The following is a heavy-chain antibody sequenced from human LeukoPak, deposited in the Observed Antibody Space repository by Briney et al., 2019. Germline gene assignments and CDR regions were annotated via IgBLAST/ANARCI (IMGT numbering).Heavy chain of an antibody. D-gene: IGHD5-12*01. CDR2: ISGSGGST. Sequence: PGGSLRLSCAASGFTFSSYAMSWVRQAPGKGLEWVSAISGSGGSTYYADSVKGRFTISRDNSKNTLYLQMNSLRAEDTAVYYCAKDQGPYSGYDLPDVANDYWGQGTLVTVSS. V-gene: IGHV3-23*01. J-gene: IGHJ4*02. CDR1: GFTFSSYA. CDR3: AKDQGPYSGYDLPDVANDY.